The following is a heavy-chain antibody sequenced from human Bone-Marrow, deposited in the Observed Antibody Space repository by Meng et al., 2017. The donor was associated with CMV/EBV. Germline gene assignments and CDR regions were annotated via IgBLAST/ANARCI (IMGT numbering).Heavy chain of an antibody. V-gene: IGHV3-11*04. CDR3: ARDNVGSYYTDYYYYYGMDV. CDR1: GFTFSDYY. CDR2: ISSSGSTI. J-gene: IGHJ6*02. D-gene: IGHD1-26*01. Sequence: GESLKISCAASGFTFSDYYMSWIRQAPGKGLEWVSYISSSGSTIYYADSVKGRFTISRDNAKNSLYLQMNSLRAEDTAVYYCARDNVGSYYTDYYYYYGMDVWGQGTTVTVSS.